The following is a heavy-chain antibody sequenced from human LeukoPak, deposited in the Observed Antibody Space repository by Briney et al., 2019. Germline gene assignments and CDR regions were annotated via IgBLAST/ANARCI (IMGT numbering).Heavy chain of an antibody. CDR3: AKDMEEDSSGWYYFDY. CDR1: GFTFDDYA. CDR2: ISWNSGSI. V-gene: IGHV3-9*01. J-gene: IGHJ4*02. Sequence: HPGRSLRLSCAASGFTFDDYAMPWVRQAPGKGLEWVSGISWNSGSIGYADSVKGRFTISRDNAKNSLYLQMNSLRAEDTALYYCAKDMEEDSSGWYYFDYWGQGTLVTVSS. D-gene: IGHD6-19*01.